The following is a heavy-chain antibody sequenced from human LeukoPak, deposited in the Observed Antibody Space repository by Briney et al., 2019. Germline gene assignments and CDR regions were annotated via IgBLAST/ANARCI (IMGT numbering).Heavy chain of an antibody. CDR1: GFTFNSYT. Sequence: PGGSLRLSCTASGFTFNSYTMSWVREAPGKGLEWVASISGSTNYIYHAASVKGRFSISRDDALSSVYLQMNNLKDENTAVYYCARSRSSSPYDKNLNYWGQGTLVTVSS. J-gene: IGHJ4*02. D-gene: IGHD3-10*01. V-gene: IGHV3-21*03. CDR3: ARSRSSSPYDKNLNY. CDR2: ISGSTNYI.